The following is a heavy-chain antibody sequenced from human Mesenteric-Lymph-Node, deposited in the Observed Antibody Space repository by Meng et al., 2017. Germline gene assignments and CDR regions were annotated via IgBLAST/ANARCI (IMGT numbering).Heavy chain of an antibody. CDR1: GFTFSSYA. J-gene: IGHJ6*01. CDR2: ISYDGNKK. D-gene: IGHD1-26*01. V-gene: IGHV3-30*01. Sequence: GESLKISCAASGFTFSSYAMHWVRQAPGKGLEWVAVISYDGNKKYYADSVKGRFTISRDNSKNTVFLQMNSLRAEDTAVYYCARGWVPDYGMDVWGQGTTVTVSS. CDR3: ARGWVPDYGMDV.